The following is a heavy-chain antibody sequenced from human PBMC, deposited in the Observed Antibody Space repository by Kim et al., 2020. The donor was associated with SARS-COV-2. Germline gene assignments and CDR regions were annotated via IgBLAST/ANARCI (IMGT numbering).Heavy chain of an antibody. V-gene: IGHV3-48*02. J-gene: IGHJ4*02. D-gene: IGHD3-10*01. Sequence: ADSMKGRFTTDRDNATNSLYLQMNSLRDEDTAVYYCARDTGYMVRGVIGYWGQGTLVTVSS. CDR3: ARDTGYMVRGVIGY.